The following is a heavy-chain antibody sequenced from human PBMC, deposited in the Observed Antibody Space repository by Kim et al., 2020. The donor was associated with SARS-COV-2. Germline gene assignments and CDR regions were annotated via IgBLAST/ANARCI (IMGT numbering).Heavy chain of an antibody. D-gene: IGHD2-8*02. CDR2: ISSGSTFI. J-gene: IGHJ5*02. CDR3: ASQILEYCTAGVLCWFDP. Sequence: GGSLRLSCRPSGFNFTNYSITWVRQAPGKGLEWVSSISSGSTFIYYADSVKGRFTVSRDDAKNSVLLQMNSLRGEDTAAYYCASQILEYCTAGVLCWFDPWGQGTLVTVSS. CDR1: GFNFTNYS. V-gene: IGHV3-21*01.